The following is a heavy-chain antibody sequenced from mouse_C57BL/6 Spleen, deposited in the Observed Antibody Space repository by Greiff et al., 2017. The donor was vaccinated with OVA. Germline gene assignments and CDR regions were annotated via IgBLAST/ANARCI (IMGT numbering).Heavy chain of an antibody. CDR3: ASGEDYFDY. V-gene: IGHV1-4*01. J-gene: IGHJ2*01. CDR1: GYTFTSYT. CDR2: INPSSGYT. Sequence: ESGAELARPGASVKMSCKASGYTFTSYTMHWVKQRPGQGLEWIGYINPSSGYTKYNQKFKDKATLTADKSSSTAYMQLSSLTSEDSAVYYCASGEDYFDYWGQGTTLTVSS.